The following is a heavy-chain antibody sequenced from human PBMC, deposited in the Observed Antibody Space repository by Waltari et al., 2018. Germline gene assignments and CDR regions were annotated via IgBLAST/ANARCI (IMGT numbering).Heavy chain of an antibody. V-gene: IGHV4-4*07. CDR1: GGSIRSYY. CDR3: ARERGYSGYDPFNWFDP. J-gene: IGHJ5*02. CDR2: IYTSGST. D-gene: IGHD5-12*01. Sequence: QVQLQESGPGLVKPSETLSLTCTVSGGSIRSYYWSWIRQPAGKGLEWIGRIYTSGSTNYNPSLKSRVTMSVDTSKNQFSLKLSSVTAADTAVYYCARERGYSGYDPFNWFDPWGQGTLVTVSS.